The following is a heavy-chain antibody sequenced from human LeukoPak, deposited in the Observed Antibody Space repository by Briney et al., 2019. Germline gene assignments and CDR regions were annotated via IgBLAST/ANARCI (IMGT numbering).Heavy chain of an antibody. V-gene: IGHV4-59*01. Sequence: PSETLSLTCTVSGGSISSYYWSWIQQPPGKGLEWIGYIYYSGSTNYNPSLKSRVTISVDTSKNQFSLKLSSVTAADTAVYYCARNLNWDLGPDYWGQGTLVTVSS. CDR3: ARNLNWDLGPDY. CDR2: IYYSGST. CDR1: GGSISSYY. D-gene: IGHD7-27*01. J-gene: IGHJ4*02.